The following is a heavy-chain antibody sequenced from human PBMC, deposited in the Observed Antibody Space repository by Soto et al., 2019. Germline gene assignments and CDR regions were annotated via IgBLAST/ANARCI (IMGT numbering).Heavy chain of an antibody. V-gene: IGHV3-30*18. CDR3: AKSTLYCTNGVCFVLDS. CDR2: ISNDGSKQ. D-gene: IGHD2-8*01. Sequence: QVQVVESGGDAVQPGRSLRLSCAASGFTFSNYGMHWVRQAPGKGLEWVAVISNDGSKQYYGDSVKGRFTISRDNSKSTVYLQMNSLRAEDTAVYFCAKSTLYCTNGVCFVLDSWGQGTLVTVSS. J-gene: IGHJ4*02. CDR1: GFTFSNYG.